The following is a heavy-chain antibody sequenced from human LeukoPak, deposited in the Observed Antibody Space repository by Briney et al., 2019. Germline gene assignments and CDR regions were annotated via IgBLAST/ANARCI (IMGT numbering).Heavy chain of an antibody. V-gene: IGHV3-33*01. D-gene: IGHD6-13*01. CDR1: GFTFSSYA. J-gene: IGHJ4*02. CDR2: IGFDGNKK. CDR3: ARGRHSSSWKDY. Sequence: PGGSLRLSCAASGFTFSSYAMHWVRQAPGKGLEWVALIGFDGNKKYYADSVKGRFSISRDNSNNTLYLQMNSLGVEDTAVYYCARGRHSSSWKDYWGQGTLVTVSS.